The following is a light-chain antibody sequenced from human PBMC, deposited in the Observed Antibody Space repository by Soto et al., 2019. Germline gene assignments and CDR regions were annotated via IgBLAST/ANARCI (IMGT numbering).Light chain of an antibody. CDR3: AAWDDSLNGPV. V-gene: IGLV1-44*01. Sequence: QSALTQPPSASGPPGQKVTISCSGGKSNIGSNSVTWYQQFPRTAPKLLIYTNDQRPSGVTDRFSASKSGTSASLAISGLQSVDEADYYCAAWDDSLNGPVFGGGTKLTVL. J-gene: IGLJ3*02. CDR2: TND. CDR1: KSNIGSNS.